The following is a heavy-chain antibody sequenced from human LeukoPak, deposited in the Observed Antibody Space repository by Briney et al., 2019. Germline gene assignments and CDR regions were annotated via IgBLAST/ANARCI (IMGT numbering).Heavy chain of an antibody. CDR3: SRSRPKFKDFDY. CDR1: GFTFSSYG. Sequence: GGSLRLSCAASGFTFSSYGMHWVRQAPGKGLDWVALISSDRNTKYYADSVKGRFTISRDNSKNTLYLQMNSLRAEDTAVYYCSRSRPKFKDFDYWGQGTLVTVSS. CDR2: ISSDRNTK. V-gene: IGHV3-30*03. J-gene: IGHJ4*02.